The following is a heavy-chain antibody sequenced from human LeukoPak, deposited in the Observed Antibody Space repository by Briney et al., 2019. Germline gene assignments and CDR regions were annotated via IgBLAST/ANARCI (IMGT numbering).Heavy chain of an antibody. J-gene: IGHJ6*03. D-gene: IGHD3-10*01. Sequence: ASVKVSCKASGYTFTGYYMHWVRQAPGQGLEWMGRINPNSGGTNYAQKFQGRVTMTRDTSISTAYMELSRLRSDDTAVYYCARAAIRGGEDYYYMDVWGKGTTVTVSS. V-gene: IGHV1-2*06. CDR3: ARAAIRGGEDYYYMDV. CDR2: INPNSGGT. CDR1: GYTFTGYY.